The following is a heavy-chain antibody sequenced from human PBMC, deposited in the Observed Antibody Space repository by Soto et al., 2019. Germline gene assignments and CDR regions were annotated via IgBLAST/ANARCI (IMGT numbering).Heavy chain of an antibody. CDR3: ARDSPLGPDSSGNRYYYGMDV. V-gene: IGHV3-30-3*01. J-gene: IGHJ6*02. CDR1: GFTFSSYA. D-gene: IGHD3-22*01. CDR2: ISYDGSNK. Sequence: VGSLRLSCAASGFTFSSYAMHWVRQAPGKGLEWVAVISYDGSNKYYADSVKGRFTISRDNSKNTLYLQMNSLRAEDTAVYYCARDSPLGPDSSGNRYYYGMDVWGQGTTVTVSS.